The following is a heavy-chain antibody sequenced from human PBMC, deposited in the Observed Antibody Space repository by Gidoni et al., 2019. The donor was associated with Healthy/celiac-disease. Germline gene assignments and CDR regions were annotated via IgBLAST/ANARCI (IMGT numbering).Heavy chain of an antibody. Sequence: QVQLVQSGAEVKKPGSSVKVSCKASGGTFSSYAISWVRQAPGQGLEWMGGIIPIFGTANYAQKFQGRVTITADKSTSTAYMELSSLRSEDTAVYYCARGGGYCSGGSCLIDAFDIWGQGTMVTVSS. J-gene: IGHJ3*02. D-gene: IGHD2-15*01. CDR2: IIPIFGTA. V-gene: IGHV1-69*06. CDR3: ARGGGYCSGGSCLIDAFDI. CDR1: GGTFSSYA.